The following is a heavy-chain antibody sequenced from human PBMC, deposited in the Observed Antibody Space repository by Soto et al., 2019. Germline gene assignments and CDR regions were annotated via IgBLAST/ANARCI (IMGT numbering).Heavy chain of an antibody. D-gene: IGHD6-6*01. Sequence: GESLKISCKVSGYSFTSYWIGWVRHMPGKGLEWMGIIYPGDSDTRYSPSFQGQVTISADKSISTAYLQWSSLKASDTAMYYCARHTCSSDSYYYYGMDVWGQGTTVTVSS. CDR2: IYPGDSDT. V-gene: IGHV5-51*01. CDR1: GYSFTSYW. CDR3: ARHTCSSDSYYYYGMDV. J-gene: IGHJ6*02.